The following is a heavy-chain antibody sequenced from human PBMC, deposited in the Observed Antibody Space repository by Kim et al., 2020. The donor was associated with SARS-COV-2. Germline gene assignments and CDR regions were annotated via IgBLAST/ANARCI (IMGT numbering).Heavy chain of an antibody. J-gene: IGHJ6*02. Sequence: SETLSLTCTVSGGSISSYYWSWIRQPPGKGLEWIGYIYYSGSTNYNPSLKSRVTISVDTSKNQFSLKLSSVTAADTAVYYCARDRGYSYGYGSYYYYGMDVWGQGTTVTVSS. V-gene: IGHV4-59*13. CDR2: IYYSGST. CDR1: GGSISSYY. D-gene: IGHD5-18*01. CDR3: ARDRGYSYGYGSYYYYGMDV.